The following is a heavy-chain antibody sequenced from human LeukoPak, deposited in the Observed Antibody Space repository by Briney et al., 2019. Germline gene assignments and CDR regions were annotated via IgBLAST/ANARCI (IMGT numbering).Heavy chain of an antibody. J-gene: IGHJ4*02. D-gene: IGHD3-22*01. V-gene: IGHV1-18*01. CDR1: GYTFTSYG. CDR3: ARDPKNYYDSSGYYSNY. CDR2: ISAYNGNT. Sequence: ASVKVSCKASGYTFTSYGIIWVRQAPGQGLEWMGWISAYNGNTNYAQKLQGRVTMTTDTSTSTAYMELRSLRSDDTAVYYCARDPKNYYDSSGYYSNYWGQGTLVTVSS.